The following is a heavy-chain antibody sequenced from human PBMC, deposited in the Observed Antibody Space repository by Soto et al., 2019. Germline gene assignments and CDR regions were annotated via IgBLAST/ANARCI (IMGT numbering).Heavy chain of an antibody. CDR3: ASISNSGDYYYYGMDV. J-gene: IGHJ6*02. CDR1: GFTFSSHS. Sequence: PGGSLRLSCAASGFTFSSHSMNWVRQAPGKGLEWVSSISSSSSYIYYADSVKGRFTISRDNAKNSLYLQMNSLRAEDTAVYYCASISNSGDYYYYGMDVWDQGTTVTVSS. CDR2: ISSSSSYI. V-gene: IGHV3-21*01. D-gene: IGHD4-4*01.